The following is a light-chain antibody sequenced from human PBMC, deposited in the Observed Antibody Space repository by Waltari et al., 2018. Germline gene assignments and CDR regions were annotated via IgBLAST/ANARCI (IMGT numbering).Light chain of an antibody. CDR3: LISFGGAEEI. CDR2: ATS. CDR1: TGPVTRGHY. V-gene: IGLV7-46*01. J-gene: IGLJ2*01. Sequence: QAVVTQEPSLTVSPGGTVTLTCASSTGPVTRGHYPYWFQQKPGQAPRTLIYATSKRHSWTPVQFSGSLLGGKAALTLSGAQPDDEADYYCLISFGGAEEIFGGGTKLTVL.